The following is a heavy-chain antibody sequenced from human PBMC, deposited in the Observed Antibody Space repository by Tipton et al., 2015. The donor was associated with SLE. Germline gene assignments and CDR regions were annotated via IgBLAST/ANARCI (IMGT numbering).Heavy chain of an antibody. CDR3: AGTYYDFWSGYLLY. Sequence: TLSLTCTVSGGSISNYYWSWIRQPPGKGLEWIGYIYFSGSANYNPSLKSRVTISLDTSKNQFSLKLSSVTAADTAVYYCAGTYYDFWSGYLLYWGQGTLVTVSS. J-gene: IGHJ4*02. D-gene: IGHD3-3*01. CDR2: IYFSGSA. V-gene: IGHV4-59*01. CDR1: GGSISNYY.